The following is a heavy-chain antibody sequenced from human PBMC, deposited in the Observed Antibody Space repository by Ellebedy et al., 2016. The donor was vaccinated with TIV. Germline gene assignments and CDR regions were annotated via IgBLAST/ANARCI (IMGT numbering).Heavy chain of an antibody. V-gene: IGHV3-53*01. CDR1: GFTISSNY. CDR2: IYSVGAT. J-gene: IGHJ4*02. Sequence: GESLKISCTASGFTISSNYMNWVRQAPGKGLEWVSLIYSVGATYYADSVKGRFTISRDNSKNTLYLQMNSLRADDTAVYYCAHDPEGVYGDTSGYWGQGTLVAVSS. CDR3: AHDPEGVYGDTSGY. D-gene: IGHD4-17*01.